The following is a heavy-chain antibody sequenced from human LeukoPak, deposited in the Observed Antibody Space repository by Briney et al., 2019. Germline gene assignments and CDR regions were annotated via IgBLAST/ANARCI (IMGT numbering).Heavy chain of an antibody. CDR2: VSPDGYS. Sequence: SETQSLTCALSGVSLTDYYWSWIRQSPGKGLECIGEVSPDGYSKYNPSLKSRLSMSVDRSENQLSLRLSSVTAADTAIYYCARIRCGSGPEICYNHWAQGSLVTVSS. D-gene: IGHD2-8*01. CDR1: GVSLTDYY. V-gene: IGHV4-34*01. J-gene: IGHJ5*02. CDR3: ARIRCGSGPEICYNH.